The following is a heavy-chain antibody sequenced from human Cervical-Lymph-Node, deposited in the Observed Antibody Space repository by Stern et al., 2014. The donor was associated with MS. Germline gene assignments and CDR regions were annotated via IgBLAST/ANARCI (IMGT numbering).Heavy chain of an antibody. V-gene: IGHV3-30-3*01. Sequence: VPLVESGGGVVQPGRSLRLSCAASGFTFSSYAMHWVRQAPGKGLEWVAVISYDGSNKYDAVSVKGRFTISRDNSKSTLYLQMNSLRAEDTAVYYCARNLPYSSSWGDYWGQGTLVTGSS. CDR1: GFTFSSYA. J-gene: IGHJ4*02. CDR2: ISYDGSNK. CDR3: ARNLPYSSSWGDY. D-gene: IGHD6-13*01.